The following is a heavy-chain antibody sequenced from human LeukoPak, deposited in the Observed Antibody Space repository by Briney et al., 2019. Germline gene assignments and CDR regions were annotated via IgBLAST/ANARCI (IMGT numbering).Heavy chain of an antibody. CDR3: AKDFYESSGYYYDY. Sequence: GGSLRLSCAASGFTFSSYGMHWVRQAPGKGLEWVAFIRYDGGNKYYADSVKGRFTISRDNSKNTLYVQMNSLRAEDTALYFCAKDFYESSGYYYDYWGQGTLVTVSS. CDR2: IRYDGGNK. J-gene: IGHJ4*02. CDR1: GFTFSSYG. D-gene: IGHD3-22*01. V-gene: IGHV3-30*02.